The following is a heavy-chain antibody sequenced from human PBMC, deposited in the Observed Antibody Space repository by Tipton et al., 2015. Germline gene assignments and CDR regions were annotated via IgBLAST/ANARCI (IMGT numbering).Heavy chain of an antibody. Sequence: TLSLTCTVSGGSISSSSYYWGWIRQPPGKGLEWIGSIYYSGGTYYNPSLKSRVTISVDTSKNQFSLKLSSVTAADTAVYYCARQAPIAVAASNWFDPWGQGTLVTVSS. V-gene: IGHV4-39*01. CDR3: ARQAPIAVAASNWFDP. D-gene: IGHD6-19*01. CDR2: IYYSGGT. CDR1: GGSISSSSYY. J-gene: IGHJ5*02.